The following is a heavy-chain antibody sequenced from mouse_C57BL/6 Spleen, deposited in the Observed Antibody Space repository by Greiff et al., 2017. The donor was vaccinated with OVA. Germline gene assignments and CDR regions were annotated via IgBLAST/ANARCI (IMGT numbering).Heavy chain of an antibody. J-gene: IGHJ1*03. CDR3: ARLVTPYFDV. V-gene: IGHV7-3*01. Sequence: EVKLVESGGGLVQPGGSLSLSCAASGFTFTDYYMSWVRQPPGKALEWLGFIRNKANGYTKEYSASVKGRFTISRDNSQSILYLQMNALRAENSATYCCARLVTPYFDVWGTGTTVTVSS. D-gene: IGHD2-2*01. CDR1: GFTFTDYY. CDR2: IRNKANGYTK.